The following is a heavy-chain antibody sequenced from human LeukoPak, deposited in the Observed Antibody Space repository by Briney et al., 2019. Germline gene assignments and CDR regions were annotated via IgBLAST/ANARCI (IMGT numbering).Heavy chain of an antibody. CDR2: IRSKAYGGTT. V-gene: IGHV3-49*03. Sequence: GGSLRLSCTASGFTFGDYAMSWFRQAPGKGLEWVGFIRSKAYGGTTEYAASVKGRFTISRDDSKSIAYLQMNSLKTEDTAVYYCTKESMVRGVIKSPFDYWGQGTLVTVSS. CDR1: GFTFGDYA. D-gene: IGHD3-10*01. CDR3: TKESMVRGVIKSPFDY. J-gene: IGHJ4*02.